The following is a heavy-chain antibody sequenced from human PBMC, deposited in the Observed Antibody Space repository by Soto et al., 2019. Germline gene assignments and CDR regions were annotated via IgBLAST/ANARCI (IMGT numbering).Heavy chain of an antibody. CDR2: ISNSGDT. J-gene: IGHJ6*02. CDR3: TKPKYRGVVVNV. CDR1: GFTFSSYA. Sequence: GGSLRLSCAASGFTFSSYALYWVRQAPGKGLEWVSTISNSGDTYYADSVEGRFTISRDNSKDTLYLQMNSLRAEDTAVYYCTKPKYRGVVVNVWGQGTTVTVSS. V-gene: IGHV3-23*01. D-gene: IGHD3-10*01.